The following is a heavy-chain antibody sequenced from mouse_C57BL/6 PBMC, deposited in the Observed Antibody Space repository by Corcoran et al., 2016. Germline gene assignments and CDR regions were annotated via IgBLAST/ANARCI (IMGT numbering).Heavy chain of an antibody. CDR3: ARLRSWYFDV. CDR1: GYTFTTYG. Sequence: QIQLVQSGPELTKPGETVKISCKASGYTFTTYGMSWVKQAPGKGLKWMGWINTYSGVPTYADDFKGRFAFSLETSASTAYLQINNLKNEDTATYFCARLRSWYFDVWGTGTTVTVSS. CDR2: INTYSGVP. V-gene: IGHV9-3*01. J-gene: IGHJ1*03. D-gene: IGHD1-1*01.